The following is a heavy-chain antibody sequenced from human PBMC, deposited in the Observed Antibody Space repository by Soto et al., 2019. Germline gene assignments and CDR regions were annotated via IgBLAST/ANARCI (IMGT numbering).Heavy chain of an antibody. J-gene: IGHJ5*02. Sequence: PSETLSLTCTVSGDSISSYYWSWIRQPPGKGLEWIGYIYYSGSTNHNPSLKSRVTISLDTSKNQFSLRLNSVTAADTAVYYCAMTETTLYNWFDPWGQGTLVTVSS. V-gene: IGHV4-59*12. CDR3: AMTETTLYNWFDP. CDR1: GDSISSYY. D-gene: IGHD3-16*01. CDR2: IYYSGST.